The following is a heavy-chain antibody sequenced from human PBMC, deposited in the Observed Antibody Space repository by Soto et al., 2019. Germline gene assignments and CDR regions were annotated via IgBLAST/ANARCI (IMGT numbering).Heavy chain of an antibody. CDR1: GGSISSSSYY. CDR2: IYYSGST. D-gene: IGHD2-2*01. CDR3: ARLVVVVPNWFDP. V-gene: IGHV4-39*01. Sequence: PSETLSLTCTVSGGSISSSSYYWGWIRQPPGKGLEWIGSIYYSGSTYYNPSLKSRVTISVDTSKNQFSLKLSSVTAADTAVYYCARLVVVVPNWFDPWGQGTLVTVPQ. J-gene: IGHJ5*02.